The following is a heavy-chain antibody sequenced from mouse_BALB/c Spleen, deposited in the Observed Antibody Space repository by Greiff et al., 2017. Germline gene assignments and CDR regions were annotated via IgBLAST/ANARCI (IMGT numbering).Heavy chain of an antibody. D-gene: IGHD1-1*01. CDR3: ARNGGGTVYAMDY. CDR1: GFSLTSYG. V-gene: IGHV2-4-1*01. CDR2: IWSGGST. Sequence: QVQLKESGPGLVQPSQSLSITCTVSGFSLTSYGVHWVRQSPGKGLEWLGVIWSGGSTDYNAAFISRLSISKDNSKSHVFFKMNSLQADDTAIYYCARNGGGTVYAMDYWGQGTSVTVSS. J-gene: IGHJ4*01.